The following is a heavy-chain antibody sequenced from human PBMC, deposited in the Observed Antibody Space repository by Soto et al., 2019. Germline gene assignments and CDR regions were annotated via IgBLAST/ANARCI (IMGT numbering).Heavy chain of an antibody. J-gene: IGHJ3*02. CDR2: IIPIFGTA. Sequence: SVNVSWEASVGAFSSYASSWVRQAPGQGLEWMGGIIPIFGTANYAQKFQGRVTITADESTSTAYLELSSLRSEDTAVYYCARDDKAARDAFDIWGQGTMATVSS. D-gene: IGHD6-6*01. CDR1: VGAFSSYA. CDR3: ARDDKAARDAFDI. V-gene: IGHV1-69*13.